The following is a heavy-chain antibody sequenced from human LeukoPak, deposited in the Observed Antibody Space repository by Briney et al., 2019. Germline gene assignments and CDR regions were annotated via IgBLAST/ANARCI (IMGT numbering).Heavy chain of an antibody. CDR3: ARDYSFRQFDY. D-gene: IGHD6-13*01. CDR1: GFTFDDYA. CDR2: ISWNSGSI. V-gene: IGHV3-9*01. J-gene: IGHJ4*02. Sequence: GGSLRLSCAASGFTFDDYAMHWVRQAPGKGLEWVSGISWNSGSIGYADSVKGRFTISRDNAKNSLYLQMNSLRAEDTAVYYCARDYSFRQFDYWGQGTLVTVSS.